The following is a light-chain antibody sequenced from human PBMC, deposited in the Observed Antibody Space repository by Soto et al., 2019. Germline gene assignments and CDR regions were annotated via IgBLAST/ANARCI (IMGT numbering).Light chain of an antibody. CDR1: QPIRTY. V-gene: IGKV3-11*01. Sequence: DIVLTQSPATLSLSPGERATLSCRASQPIRTYLAWYQQKPGQAPRLLLYAASKRATGTPARFSGSGSGTDFTLTISSLEVEDFAVYYCQMRSNWPPAFTFGPGTRVHMK. CDR3: QMRSNWPPAFT. J-gene: IGKJ3*01. CDR2: AAS.